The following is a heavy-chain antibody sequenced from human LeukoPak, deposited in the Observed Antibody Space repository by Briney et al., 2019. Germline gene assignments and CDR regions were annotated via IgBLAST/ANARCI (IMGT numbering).Heavy chain of an antibody. CDR3: ARVRTYYYYSSGSIPPDAFDI. J-gene: IGHJ3*02. Sequence: ASVKVSCKASGYTFTGYYMHWVRQAPGQGLEWMGWINPNSGGTNYAQKFQGRVTMTRDTSISTAYMELSRLRSDDTAVCYCARVRTYYYYSSGSIPPDAFDIWGQGTMVTVSS. D-gene: IGHD3-22*01. V-gene: IGHV1-2*02. CDR2: INPNSGGT. CDR1: GYTFTGYY.